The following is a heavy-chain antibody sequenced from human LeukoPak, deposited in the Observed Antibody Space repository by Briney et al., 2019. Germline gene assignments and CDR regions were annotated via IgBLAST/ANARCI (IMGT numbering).Heavy chain of an antibody. CDR1: GFTFSSYG. J-gene: IGHJ4*02. V-gene: IGHV3-30*02. CDR2: IRYDGSNK. Sequence: GGSLRLSCAASGFTFSSYGMHWVRQAPGKGLEWVAFIRYDGSNKYYADSVKGRFTISRDNSKNTLYLQMNSLRAEDTAVYYCACSSWEFREFSYFDYWGQGTLVTVSS. CDR3: ACSSWEFREFSYFDY. D-gene: IGHD3-10*01.